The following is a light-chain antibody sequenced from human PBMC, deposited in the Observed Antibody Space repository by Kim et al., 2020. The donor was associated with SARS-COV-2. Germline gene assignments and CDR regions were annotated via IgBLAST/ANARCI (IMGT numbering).Light chain of an antibody. Sequence: LSPGERATLSCRAGSSVASDYLAWYQQKPGRPPRLLISGASSRATGIPDRFSGSGSGTDFTLAISRLETEDFAVYYCQQYGNSPYTFGQGTKLEI. CDR2: GAS. CDR3: QQYGNSPYT. CDR1: SSVASDY. V-gene: IGKV3-20*01. J-gene: IGKJ2*01.